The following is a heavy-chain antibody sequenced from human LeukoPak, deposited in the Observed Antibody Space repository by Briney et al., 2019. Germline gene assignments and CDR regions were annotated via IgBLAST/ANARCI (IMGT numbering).Heavy chain of an antibody. CDR2: ISGSGGST. J-gene: IGHJ4*02. V-gene: IGHV3-23*01. D-gene: IGHD2/OR15-2a*01. CDR3: ARISSISYYFDY. CDR1: GFTFSSYA. Sequence: PGGSLRLSCAASGFTFSSYAMSWVRQAPGKGLEWVSAISGSGGSTYYADSVKGRFTISRDNSKNTLYLQMNSLRAEDTAVYYCARISSISYYFDYWGLGTLVTVSS.